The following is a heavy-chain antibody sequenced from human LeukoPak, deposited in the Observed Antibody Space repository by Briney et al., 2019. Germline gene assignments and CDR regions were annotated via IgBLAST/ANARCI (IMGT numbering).Heavy chain of an antibody. J-gene: IGHJ5*02. CDR1: GGTFSSYA. CDR3: ARAKYSSSSQPGGWFDP. Sequence: GASVKVSCKASGGTFSSYAISWVRQAPGQGLEWMGRIIPILGIANYAQKFQGRVTITADKSTSTAYMELSSLRSEDTAVYYCARAKYSSSSQPGGWFDPWGQGTLVTVSS. D-gene: IGHD6-6*01. V-gene: IGHV1-69*04. CDR2: IIPILGIA.